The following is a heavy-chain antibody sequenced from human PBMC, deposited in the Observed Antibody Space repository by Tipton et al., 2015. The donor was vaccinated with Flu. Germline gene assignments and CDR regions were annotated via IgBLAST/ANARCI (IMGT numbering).Heavy chain of an antibody. V-gene: IGHV4-38-2*02. CDR3: VRGSGSGPHVVFEF. D-gene: IGHD3-10*01. J-gene: IGHJ4*02. CDR1: GYFISSGYY. Sequence: TLSLTCTVSGYFISSGYYWGWIRQSPGTGLQWIATIIQSGNAYYNPSLRSRVTISVDTTKNLFSLNLSSVTATDTAVYFCVRGSGSGPHVVFEFWGGGKMVTVSS. CDR2: IIQSGNA.